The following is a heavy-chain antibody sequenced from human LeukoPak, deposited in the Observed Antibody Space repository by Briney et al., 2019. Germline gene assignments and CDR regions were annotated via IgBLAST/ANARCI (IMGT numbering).Heavy chain of an antibody. CDR1: GFTFSSYW. J-gene: IGHJ4*02. D-gene: IGHD2-15*01. V-gene: IGHV3-74*01. CDR2: INYDGSST. Sequence: GGSLRLSCAASGFTFSSYWMHWVRQAPGPGLVWVSRINYDGSSTRYADSVKGRFTISRDNAKNTLYLQMNSLRAEDTAVYYCARGEVAADRWGQGTLVTVSS. CDR3: ARGEVAADR.